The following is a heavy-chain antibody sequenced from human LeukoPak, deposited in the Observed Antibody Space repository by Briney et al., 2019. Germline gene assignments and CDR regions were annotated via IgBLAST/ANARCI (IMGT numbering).Heavy chain of an antibody. CDR1: AYTFTSYG. D-gene: IGHD3-10*01. CDR2: ISGYNGNT. V-gene: IGHV1-18*01. Sequence: ASVKVSCKASAYTFTSYGISWVRQAPGQGLEWMGWISGYNGNTNYAQKLQGRVTMTTDTSTSTAYMELRSLRSDDTAVYYCARDPRLRGVPNWFDPWGEGTLVTVSS. CDR3: ARDPRLRGVPNWFDP. J-gene: IGHJ5*02.